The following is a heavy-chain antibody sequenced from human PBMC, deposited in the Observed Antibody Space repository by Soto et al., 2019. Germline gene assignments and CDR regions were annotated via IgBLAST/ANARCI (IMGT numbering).Heavy chain of an antibody. J-gene: IGHJ5*02. Sequence: ASVKVSCKASGGTFSSYSISWVRQAPGQGLEWMGGIIPIFGTASYAQKFQGRVTITADESTSTAYMELSSLRSEDTAVYYCARDYDSSGYYSSGGWRFDPWGQGTLVTVSS. V-gene: IGHV1-69*13. CDR3: ARDYDSSGYYSSGGWRFDP. CDR1: GGTFSSYS. D-gene: IGHD3-22*01. CDR2: IIPIFGTA.